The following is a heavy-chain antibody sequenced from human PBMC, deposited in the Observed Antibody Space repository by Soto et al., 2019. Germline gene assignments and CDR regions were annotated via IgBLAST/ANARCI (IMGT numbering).Heavy chain of an antibody. CDR3: ARESEDLTSKLDY. CDR2: ISYDGSNK. V-gene: IGHV3-30-3*01. CDR1: GFTFSSYA. J-gene: IGHJ4*02. Sequence: PGWALRLYCAASGFTFSSYAMHWVRQAPGKGLEWVAVISYDGSNKYYADSVKGRFTISRDNSKKPLYLQMKSLRAEDKAVYYCARESEDLTSKLDYWGQGNLVTVTS.